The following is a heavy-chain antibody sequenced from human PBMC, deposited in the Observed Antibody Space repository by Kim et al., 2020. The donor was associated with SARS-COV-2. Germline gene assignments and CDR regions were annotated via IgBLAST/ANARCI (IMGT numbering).Heavy chain of an antibody. V-gene: IGHV4-59*01. CDR2: IYYSGST. CDR1: GGSISSYY. D-gene: IGHD6-13*01. J-gene: IGHJ5*02. Sequence: SETLSLTCTVSGGSISSYYWSWIRQPPGKGLEWIGYIYYSGSTNYNPSLKSRVTISVDTSKNQFSLKLSSVTAADTAVYYCARTSSWATSNWFDPWGQGTLVTVSS. CDR3: ARTSSWATSNWFDP.